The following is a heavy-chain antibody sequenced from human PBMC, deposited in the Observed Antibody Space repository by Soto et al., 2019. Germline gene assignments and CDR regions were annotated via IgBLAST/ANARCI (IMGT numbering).Heavy chain of an antibody. Sequence: SETLSLTCTVSGASISTYHWGWIRQPPGEGLEWIGYIHNSGSTSYNPSLRSRVTLSLDTSKNQFSLRLASVTAADTAVYYCARDWNEIYLFEYWGQGILVTVSS. J-gene: IGHJ4*02. CDR3: ARDWNEIYLFEY. V-gene: IGHV4-59*01. CDR1: GASISTYH. D-gene: IGHD1-1*01. CDR2: IHNSGST.